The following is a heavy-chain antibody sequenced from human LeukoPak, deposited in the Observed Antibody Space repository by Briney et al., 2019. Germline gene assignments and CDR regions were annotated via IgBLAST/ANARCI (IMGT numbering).Heavy chain of an antibody. CDR1: GGSFSGYY. V-gene: IGHV4-34*01. Sequence: SETLSLTCAVYGGSFSGYYWSWIRQPPGRGLEWIGEINHSGSTNYNPSLKSRVTISVDTPKNQFSLKLSSVTAADTAVYYCARVVAVDGKMGYFDLWGRGTLVTVSS. D-gene: IGHD6-19*01. CDR2: INHSGST. J-gene: IGHJ2*01. CDR3: ARVVAVDGKMGYFDL.